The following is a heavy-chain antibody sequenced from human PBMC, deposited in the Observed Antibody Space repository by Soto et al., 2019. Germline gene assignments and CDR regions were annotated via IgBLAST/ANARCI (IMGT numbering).Heavy chain of an antibody. CDR1: GERFSGYP. D-gene: IGHD6-13*01. CDR2: IIPIFGTA. CDR3: ARGSGYSSSWSPFDY. J-gene: IGHJ4*02. V-gene: IGHV1-69*13. Sequence: GVSVNGYCKASGERFSGYPGSWLRQAPGQGLEWMGGIIPIFGTANYAQKFQGRVTITADESTSTAYMELSSLRSEDTAVYYCARGSGYSSSWSPFDYWGQATLVTVSS.